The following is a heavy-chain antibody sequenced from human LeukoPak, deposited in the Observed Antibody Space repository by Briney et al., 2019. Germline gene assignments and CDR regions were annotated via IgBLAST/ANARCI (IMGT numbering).Heavy chain of an antibody. CDR3: ARGLSGYSSSLGY. CDR2: MKQRGSEK. Sequence: GGSLRLSCAGSGFTFSTYWMSWVRQAPGKGLEWVAYMKQRGSEKYYVDSVKGRFTISRDNAKNTLYLQMNSLRAEDTAVYYCARGLSGYSSSLGYWGQGTLVTVSS. CDR1: GFTFSTYW. J-gene: IGHJ4*02. D-gene: IGHD6-6*01. V-gene: IGHV3-7*01.